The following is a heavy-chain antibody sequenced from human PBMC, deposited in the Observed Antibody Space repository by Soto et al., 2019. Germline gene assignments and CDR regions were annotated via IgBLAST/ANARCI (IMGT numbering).Heavy chain of an antibody. Sequence: QVQLVQSGAEVTNPGSSVKVSCKASGGTFSSYAISWVRQAPGQGLEWMGGIIPILGTANYAQKLQGRVTITADESTSTAYMELSSLRSEDTAVYYCERDLIAARQEAYYYCGMDVWGQGTPVTVSS. CDR3: ERDLIAARQEAYYYCGMDV. CDR2: IIPILGTA. J-gene: IGHJ6*02. D-gene: IGHD6-6*01. CDR1: GGTFSSYA. V-gene: IGHV1-69*01.